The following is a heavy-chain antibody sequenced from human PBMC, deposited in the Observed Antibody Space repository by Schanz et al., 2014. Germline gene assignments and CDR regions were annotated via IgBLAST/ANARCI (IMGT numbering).Heavy chain of an antibody. V-gene: IGHV4-34*01. D-gene: IGHD2-2*01. CDR1: GFTFSSYA. Sequence: VQLLESGGGLIQPGGSLRLSCAASGFTFSSYAMSWIRQPPGKGLEWIAEINHGGSTNYNPSLKSRVTISVDTSKNQFSRKLRSVTAADTAVYYCARAARRTRVVPLYFDYWGQGTLVTVSS. J-gene: IGHJ4*02. CDR3: ARAARRTRVVPLYFDY. CDR2: INHGGST.